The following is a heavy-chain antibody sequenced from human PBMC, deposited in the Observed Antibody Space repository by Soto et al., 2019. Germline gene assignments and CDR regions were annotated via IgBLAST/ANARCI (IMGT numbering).Heavy chain of an antibody. J-gene: IGHJ6*02. CDR2: INTGTASP. V-gene: IGHV1-3*04. Sequence: QVHLVQSGAEVKKPGASVKVSCKASGYSFSDYTIHWVRRAPGQPPEWMARINTGTASPEYSQKFQGRVTITRDTCATTAYMDLSSLRSEDTAVFYCARGPQDSYGMDVWGQGTTVTVS. CDR3: ARGPQDSYGMDV. CDR1: GYSFSDYT.